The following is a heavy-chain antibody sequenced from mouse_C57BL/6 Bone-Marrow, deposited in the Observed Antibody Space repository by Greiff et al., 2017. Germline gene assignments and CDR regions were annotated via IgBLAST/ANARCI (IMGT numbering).Heavy chain of an antibody. Sequence: EVQGVESGEGLVKPGGSLKLSCAASGFTFSSYAMSWVRQTPEKRLEWVAYICSGGDYIYYADTVKGRFTISRDNARNTLYLQMSSLKSEDTAMYYCTRVPNTTVRDWYFDVWGTGTTVTVSS. D-gene: IGHD1-1*01. CDR3: TRVPNTTVRDWYFDV. CDR2: ICSGGDYI. J-gene: IGHJ1*03. CDR1: GFTFSSYA. V-gene: IGHV5-9-1*02.